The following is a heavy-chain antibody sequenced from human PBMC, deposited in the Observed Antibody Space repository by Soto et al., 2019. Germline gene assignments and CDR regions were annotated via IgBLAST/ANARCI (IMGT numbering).Heavy chain of an antibody. CDR3: ARDSVGIAAAGLDY. J-gene: IGHJ4*02. CDR2: IWYDGSNK. D-gene: IGHD6-13*01. Sequence: QVQLVESGGGVVQPGRSLRLSCAASGFTFSSYGMHWVRQAPGKVLEWVAVIWYDGSNKYYADSVKGRFTISRDNSKNKLYLQMNSLRAEDTAVYYCARDSVGIAAAGLDYWGQGTLVTGSS. CDR1: GFTFSSYG. V-gene: IGHV3-33*01.